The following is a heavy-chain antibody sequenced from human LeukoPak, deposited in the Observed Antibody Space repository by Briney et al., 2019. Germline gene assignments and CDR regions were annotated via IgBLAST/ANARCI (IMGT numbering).Heavy chain of an antibody. CDR2: IYYSGST. D-gene: IGHD3-3*01. CDR1: GGSISSSSYY. J-gene: IGHJ5*02. Sequence: SETLSLTCTVSGGSISSSSYYWGWIRQPPGKGLEWIGSIYYSGSTYYNPSLKSRVTISVDTSKNQFSLKLSSVTAADTAVYYCAGFWSGYYPKEYWFDPWGQGTLVTVSS. V-gene: IGHV4-39*07. CDR3: AGFWSGYYPKEYWFDP.